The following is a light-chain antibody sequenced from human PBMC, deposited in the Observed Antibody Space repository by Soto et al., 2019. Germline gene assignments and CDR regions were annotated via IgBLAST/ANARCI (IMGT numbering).Light chain of an antibody. Sequence: EIALTQSPGTLSLSPGERATLSCRASQSITSSYLAWYQQKPGQAPRLLIYGASRRATDIPDRFSGSGSGTDFTLTISRLEPEDFAVYYCQLYDSPSYTFGQGTKVDIK. CDR2: GAS. CDR3: QLYDSPSYT. J-gene: IGKJ2*01. CDR1: QSITSSY. V-gene: IGKV3-20*01.